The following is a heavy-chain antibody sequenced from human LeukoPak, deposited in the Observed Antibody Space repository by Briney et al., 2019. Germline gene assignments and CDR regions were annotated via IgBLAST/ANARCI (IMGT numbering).Heavy chain of an antibody. D-gene: IGHD3-3*01. CDR2: IYYSGST. Sequence: SETLSLTCSVSGGSISSSSYYWGWLRQPPGKGLEWIGSIYYSGSTYYNPSLKSRVTISVDTSKNQFSLKLSSVTAADTAVYYCARGRGYYSSTGYWGQGTLVTVSS. J-gene: IGHJ4*02. CDR1: GGSISSSSYY. CDR3: ARGRGYYSSTGY. V-gene: IGHV4-39*07.